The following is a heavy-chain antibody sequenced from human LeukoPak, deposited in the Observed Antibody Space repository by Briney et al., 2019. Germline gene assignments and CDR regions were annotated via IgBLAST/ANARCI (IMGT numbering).Heavy chain of an antibody. J-gene: IGHJ4*02. CDR1: GFSFSSHW. Sequence: GGSLRLSCAASGFSFSSHWMSWVRQAPGKGLEWVANIKEDGSEKDYVDSVKGRFTISRDNTKNSLYLQMNGLRAEDTAVYYCARAFGTDIWGQGTQVTVSS. CDR2: IKEDGSEK. D-gene: IGHD3-10*01. V-gene: IGHV3-7*01. CDR3: ARAFGTDI.